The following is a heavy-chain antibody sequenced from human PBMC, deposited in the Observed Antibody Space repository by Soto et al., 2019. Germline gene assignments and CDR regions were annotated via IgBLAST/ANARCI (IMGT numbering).Heavy chain of an antibody. CDR3: ARGRVVATMGMDV. Sequence: SETLSLTCAVYGGSFSGYYWSWIRQPPGKGLEWIGEINHSGSTNYNPSLKSRVTISVDTSKNQFSLKLSSVTAADTAVYYCARGRVVATMGMDVWGQGPTVTVYS. CDR2: INHSGST. CDR1: GGSFSGYY. J-gene: IGHJ6*02. V-gene: IGHV4-34*01. D-gene: IGHD2-15*01.